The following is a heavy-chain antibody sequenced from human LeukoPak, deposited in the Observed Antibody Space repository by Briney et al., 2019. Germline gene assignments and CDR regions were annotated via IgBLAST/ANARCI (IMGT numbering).Heavy chain of an antibody. CDR1: GYTFTGYY. CDR2: INPNSGDT. D-gene: IGHD3-10*01. V-gene: IGHV1-2*02. CDR3: ARDVSFFRGRTGVYYLFDL. Sequence: ASVKVSCKASGYTFTGYYMHWVRQAPGQGLEWVGWINPNSGDTKYTQIFEGRVDMTRDMSANTAYMEMSRLTSDDTAVYYCARDVSFFRGRTGVYYLFDLWGQGTLVTVSS. J-gene: IGHJ4*02.